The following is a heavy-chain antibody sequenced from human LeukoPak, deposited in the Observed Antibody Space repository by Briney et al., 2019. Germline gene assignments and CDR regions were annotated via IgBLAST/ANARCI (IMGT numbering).Heavy chain of an antibody. J-gene: IGHJ5*02. D-gene: IGHD3-10*01. V-gene: IGHV4-34*01. Sequence: PSETLSLTCAVCSGSFSGYYWSWIRQPPGKGREWSGEINHSGSTNYNPSLKSRVTISVDTSKNQFSLKLSSVTAADTAVYYCAREALLWFGEFNWFDPWGQGTLVTVSS. CDR3: AREALLWFGEFNWFDP. CDR2: INHSGST. CDR1: SGSFSGYY.